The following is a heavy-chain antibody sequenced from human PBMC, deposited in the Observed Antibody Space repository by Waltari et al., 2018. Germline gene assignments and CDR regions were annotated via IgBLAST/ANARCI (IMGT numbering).Heavy chain of an antibody. CDR2: ITPIVGTA. V-gene: IGHV1-69*14. Sequence: QVRLVQSGAEVKKPGSSVKVSCKASGGTFSSYAISWVRQAPGQGLEWMGGITPIVGTANYAQKFQGRVTITADKSTSTAYMDLSSLRSEDTAVYYCASSIFGVVMGYYYYYMDVWGKGTTVTVSS. CDR1: GGTFSSYA. CDR3: ASSIFGVVMGYYYYYMDV. J-gene: IGHJ6*03. D-gene: IGHD3-3*02.